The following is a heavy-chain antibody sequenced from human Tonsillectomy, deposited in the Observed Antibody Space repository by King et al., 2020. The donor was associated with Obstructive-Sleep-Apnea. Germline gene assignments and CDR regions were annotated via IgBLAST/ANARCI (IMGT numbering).Heavy chain of an antibody. CDR3: ARDKAGPYDY. Sequence: VQLQESGPGLVKSSETLSLTCTVSGGSISSYYWSWIRQPPGKGLEWIGYIYYSGSTNYNPSLKSRVTISVDTSKNQFSLKLSSVTAADTAVYYCARDKAGPYDYWGQGTLVTVSS. V-gene: IGHV4-59*01. J-gene: IGHJ4*02. D-gene: IGHD6-19*01. CDR2: IYYSGST. CDR1: GGSISSYY.